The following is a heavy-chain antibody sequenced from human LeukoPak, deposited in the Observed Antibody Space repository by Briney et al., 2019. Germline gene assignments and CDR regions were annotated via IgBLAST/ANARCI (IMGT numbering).Heavy chain of an antibody. J-gene: IGHJ4*02. V-gene: IGHV3-23*01. CDR1: GFTFSSYA. Sequence: GGSLRLSCAASGFTFSSYAMSWVRQAPGKGLEWVSGISGSGGSTFYADSVKGRFTISRDSSKNTLYLQMNSLRAEDTAVYYCDGDSGSYYLGYWGQGTLVTVSS. CDR3: DGDSGSYYLGY. CDR2: ISGSGGST. D-gene: IGHD1-26*01.